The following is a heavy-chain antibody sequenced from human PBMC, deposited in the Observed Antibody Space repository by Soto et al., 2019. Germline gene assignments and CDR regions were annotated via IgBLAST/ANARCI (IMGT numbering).Heavy chain of an antibody. CDR3: TTRMTAHFDY. CDR2: ISDRPTGHT. CDR1: GFTFSHYT. Sequence: GSLRLSCVASGFTFSHYTMNGVRLAPGKGLEWVSTISDRPTGHTHYAESVKGRFTISRDDSRDTVFLQMDRLRAEDTAVYYCTTRMTAHFDYWGQGILVTVSS. D-gene: IGHD2-21*02. J-gene: IGHJ4*02. V-gene: IGHV3-23*01.